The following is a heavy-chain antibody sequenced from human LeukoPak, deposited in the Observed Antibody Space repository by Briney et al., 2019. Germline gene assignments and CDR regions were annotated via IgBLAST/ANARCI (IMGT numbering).Heavy chain of an antibody. CDR1: GFTFSNYE. CDR3: TTDNGFI. D-gene: IGHD2-8*01. CDR2: ISSSGSTI. J-gene: IGHJ3*02. Sequence: GGSLRLSCAASGFTFSNYEMNWVRQAPGKGLEWISYISSSGSTIYYADSVKGRFTISRDNSKNTLYLQMNSLKTEDTGVYYCTTDNGFIWGQGTMVTVSS. V-gene: IGHV3-48*03.